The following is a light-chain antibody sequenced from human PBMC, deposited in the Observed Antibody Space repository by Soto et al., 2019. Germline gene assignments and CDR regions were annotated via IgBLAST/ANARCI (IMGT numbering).Light chain of an antibody. J-gene: IGLJ2*01. CDR1: ISDVGDYDY. CDR3: SSYAGSNTLV. V-gene: IGLV2-8*01. CDR2: EVN. Sequence: QSALTQPPSTSGSPGQSVTISCTGTISDVGDYDYVSWYQQHPGKAPKLMIYEVNKRPSGVPDLFSGSKSGTAASLTVSGLQAEDEDDYHCSSYAGSNTLVFGGGTKLTVL.